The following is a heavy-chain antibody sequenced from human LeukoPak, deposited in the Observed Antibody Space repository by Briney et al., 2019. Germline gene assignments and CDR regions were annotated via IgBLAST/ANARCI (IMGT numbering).Heavy chain of an antibody. CDR2: INDSGST. CDR1: GGAFSNYF. Sequence: TSETLTLTCAVSGGAFSNYFWTWIRQPPGKGLEWIAEINDSGSTNSNSSLRSRVAISLDTSKNQSSLRLTSVTAADTAVYYCARGQYCSTTTCYSARRYFNFWGQGTLVTVSS. J-gene: IGHJ4*02. V-gene: IGHV4-34*01. D-gene: IGHD2-2*01. CDR3: ARGQYCSTTTCYSARRYFNF.